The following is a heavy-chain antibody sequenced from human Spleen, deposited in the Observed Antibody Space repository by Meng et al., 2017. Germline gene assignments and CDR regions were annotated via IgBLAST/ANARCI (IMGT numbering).Heavy chain of an antibody. D-gene: IGHD4-11*01. J-gene: IGHJ4*02. V-gene: IGHV5-51*01. CDR2: IYPGNSDT. Sequence: GESLKISCKGSGYTFTGYWIAWVRQMPGKGLEWMGIIYPGNSDTRYSPSFQGQVTISADKSISTAYLQWSTLKASDTAMYYCARHDGRTFYSHIDYWGQGTPVTVSS. CDR3: ARHDGRTFYSHIDY. CDR1: GYTFTGYW.